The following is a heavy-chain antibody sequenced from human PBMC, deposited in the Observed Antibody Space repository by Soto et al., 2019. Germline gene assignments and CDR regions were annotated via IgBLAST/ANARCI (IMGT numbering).Heavy chain of an antibody. J-gene: IGHJ6*02. CDR3: ARGYSSLGYYYGMDV. Sequence: GSLRLSCAASGFTFSSYSMTWVCQAPGKGLEWVSYISSSSSTIYYADSVKGRFTISRDNAKNSLYLQMNSLRDEDTAVYYCARGYSSLGYYYGMDVWGQGTTVTVS. V-gene: IGHV3-48*02. CDR1: GFTFSSYS. D-gene: IGHD6-13*01. CDR2: ISSSSSTI.